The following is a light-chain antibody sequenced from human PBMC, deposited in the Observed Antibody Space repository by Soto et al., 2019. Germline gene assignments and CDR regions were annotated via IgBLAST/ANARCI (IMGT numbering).Light chain of an antibody. CDR2: DAY. Sequence: PVTLSLSPGERATLSCRASQSFRGLLAWYQQKPGQAPRLLIYDAYNRATGIPPRFSGSGSGTDFTLTISSLEPEDSAVYYCQQRHMWPITFGQGTRLEIK. V-gene: IGKV3-11*01. CDR3: QQRHMWPIT. CDR1: QSFRGL. J-gene: IGKJ5*01.